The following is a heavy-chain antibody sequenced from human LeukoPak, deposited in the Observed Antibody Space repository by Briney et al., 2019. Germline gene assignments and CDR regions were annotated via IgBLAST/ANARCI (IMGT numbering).Heavy chain of an antibody. CDR3: ARDPTSEISVPYYFGD. CDR1: GGSFTGYH. D-gene: IGHD3-16*01. Sequence: SETLSLTCAVYGGSFTGYHWNWIRQAPGKGLQWIGEVNHRGMTNYNPSLKSRVIISADTSKNQFSLKLKSVTAADTAMYYCARDPTSEISVPYYFGDWGQGTLVTVSS. V-gene: IGHV4-34*01. CDR2: VNHRGMT. J-gene: IGHJ4*02.